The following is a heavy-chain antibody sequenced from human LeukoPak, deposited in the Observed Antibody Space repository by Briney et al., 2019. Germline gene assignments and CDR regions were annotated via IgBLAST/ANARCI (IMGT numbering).Heavy chain of an antibody. V-gene: IGHV3-33*01. CDR1: GFTFSSYG. CDR3: ARDSLQQQLARGAFDI. D-gene: IGHD6-13*01. CDR2: IWYDGSNK. Sequence: GGSLRLSCAASGFTFSSYGMHWVRQAPGKGLEWVAVIWYDGSNKYYADSVKGRFTISRDNSKNTLYLQMNSLRAEDTAVYYCARDSLQQQLARGAFDIWGQGTMVTVSS. J-gene: IGHJ3*02.